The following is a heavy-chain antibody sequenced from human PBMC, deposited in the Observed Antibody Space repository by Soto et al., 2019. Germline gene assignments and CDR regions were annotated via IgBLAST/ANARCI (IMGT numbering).Heavy chain of an antibody. CDR1: GFAFSGST. CDR3: FRGNYFTYHVMDV. V-gene: IGHV3-73*01. CDR2: IRSKGNTYAT. J-gene: IGHJ6*02. D-gene: IGHD1-7*01. Sequence: GGTLRLSCAGSGFAFSGSTIHWVRQASGKGLEWVGRIRSKGNTYATAYAAGVKGMFMVSRDDSKSTSLLQMDSVKIDDSAMYSCFRGNYFTYHVMDVWGQGTTVTVCS.